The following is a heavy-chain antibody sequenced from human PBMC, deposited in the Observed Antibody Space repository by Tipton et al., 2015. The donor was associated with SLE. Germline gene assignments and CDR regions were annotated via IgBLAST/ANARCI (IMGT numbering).Heavy chain of an antibody. CDR3: ARGNTVFGVAYI. V-gene: IGHV4-59*01. CDR1: GGSISSYY. J-gene: IGHJ3*02. Sequence: TLSLTCTVSGGSISSYYWSWIRQPPGKGLEWIGHIYYSGSTNYNPSLKSRITISVDMSKNQLSLKLNSVTAADTAVYYCARGNTVFGVAYIWGQGTMVTVSS. D-gene: IGHD3-3*01. CDR2: IYYSGST.